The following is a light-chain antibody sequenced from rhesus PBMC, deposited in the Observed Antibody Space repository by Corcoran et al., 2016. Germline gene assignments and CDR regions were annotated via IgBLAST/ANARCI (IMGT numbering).Light chain of an antibody. V-gene: IGKV2S2*01. CDR2: KVT. CDR3: MQSTREPLT. CDR1: QSLLHSNGNTY. J-gene: IGKJ4*01. Sequence: DIVMTQTPLSLPVIPGEPASISCRFSQSLLHSNGNTYLDWYLQKPGQSLRLLFYKVTNRESGVPDRFRGRGSGTEFTVKISRVEAEDVGVYDSMQSTREPLTFGGGTKVGLK.